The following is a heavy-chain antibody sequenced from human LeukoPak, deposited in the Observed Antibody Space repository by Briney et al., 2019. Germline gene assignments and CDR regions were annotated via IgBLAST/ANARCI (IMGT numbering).Heavy chain of an antibody. J-gene: IGHJ4*02. V-gene: IGHV4-39*07. D-gene: IGHD3-22*01. Sequence: SETLSLTCTVSGGSISSSSYYWGWIRQPPGKGLEWIGSIYYSGSTYYNPSLKSRVTISVDTSKNQFSLKLSSVTAADTAVYYCARDKTVRGLDYWGQGTLVTVSS. CDR2: IYYSGST. CDR3: ARDKTVRGLDY. CDR1: GGSISSSSYY.